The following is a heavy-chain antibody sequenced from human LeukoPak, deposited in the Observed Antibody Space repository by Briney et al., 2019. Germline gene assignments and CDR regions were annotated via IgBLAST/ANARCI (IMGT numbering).Heavy chain of an antibody. CDR1: SGSISSYY. CDR2: IYYSGST. D-gene: IGHD3-10*01. Sequence: SETLSLTCTVSSGSISSYYWSWIRQPPGKGLERIGYIYYSGSTNYNPSLKSRVTMSVDTSKNQFSLKLSFVTAADTAVYYCARDRDYYGSGSYYPAYFDYWGQGTLVTVSS. CDR3: ARDRDYYGSGSYYPAYFDY. J-gene: IGHJ4*02. V-gene: IGHV4-59*01.